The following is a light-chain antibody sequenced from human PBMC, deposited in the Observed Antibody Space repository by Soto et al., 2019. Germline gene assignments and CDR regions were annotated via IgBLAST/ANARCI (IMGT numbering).Light chain of an antibody. CDR1: QDISNY. V-gene: IGKV1-33*01. Sequence: DIQMTQSPSSLSASVGDRVTITCQASQDISNYLNWYQQKPGKAPELLIYVASKLKTGVPSRFSGSGSGTDFMFTISSLQPEDIATYYCQQYDNFPLTFGGGTKVEIK. CDR3: QQYDNFPLT. CDR2: VAS. J-gene: IGKJ4*01.